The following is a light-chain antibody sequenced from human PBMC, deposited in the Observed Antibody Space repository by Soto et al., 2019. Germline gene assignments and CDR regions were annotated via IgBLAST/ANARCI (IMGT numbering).Light chain of an antibody. Sequence: QSALTQPASVSGSPGQSITISCTGTISDVSSYNYVSWYQQYPGKAPKLMIYDVSTRPSGVSDRFSGSKSGNTASLTISGLRAEDEADYYCGSYTTSSNYVFGTGTKVTVL. CDR2: DVS. J-gene: IGLJ1*01. CDR3: GSYTTSSNYV. CDR1: ISDVSSYNY. V-gene: IGLV2-14*03.